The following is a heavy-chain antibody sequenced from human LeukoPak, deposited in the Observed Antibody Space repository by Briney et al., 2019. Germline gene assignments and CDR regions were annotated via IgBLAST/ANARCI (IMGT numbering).Heavy chain of an antibody. Sequence: GRSLRLSCEASGFIFSSQWMSWVRQAPGKGLEWVANIKRDGSETYYVNSVKGRFTISRDNAKNSLFLQMNSLRVEDTAVYYCASLDTAMVTWRDNWGQGTLVTVSS. D-gene: IGHD5-18*01. J-gene: IGHJ4*02. V-gene: IGHV3-7*03. CDR1: GFIFSSQW. CDR2: IKRDGSET. CDR3: ASLDTAMVTWRDN.